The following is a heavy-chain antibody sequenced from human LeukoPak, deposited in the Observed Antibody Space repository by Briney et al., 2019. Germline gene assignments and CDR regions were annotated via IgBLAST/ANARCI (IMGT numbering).Heavy chain of an antibody. CDR1: GFTFSSYA. Sequence: PGGSLRLSCAASGFTFSSYAMSWVRQAPGKGLEWVSAISGSGGSTYYADSVKGRFIISRDNSKNTLYLQMNSLRAEDTAVYYCAKDVSYCSGGSCYYFDYWGQGTLITVSS. J-gene: IGHJ4*02. D-gene: IGHD2-15*01. V-gene: IGHV3-23*01. CDR2: ISGSGGST. CDR3: AKDVSYCSGGSCYYFDY.